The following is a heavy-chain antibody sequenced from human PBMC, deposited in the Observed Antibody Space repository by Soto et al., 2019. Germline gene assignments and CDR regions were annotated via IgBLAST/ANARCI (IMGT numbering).Heavy chain of an antibody. D-gene: IGHD6-13*01. CDR1: GGSISSYD. Sequence: SETLSLTCTVSGGSISSYDWSWIRQPAGKGLEWIGRIYTSGSTNYNPSLKSRVTMSVDTSKNQFSLKLSTVTAADTAVYYCARVGSSWYFGRYGMDVWGQGTTVTVSS. V-gene: IGHV4-4*07. CDR2: IYTSGST. J-gene: IGHJ6*02. CDR3: ARVGSSWYFGRYGMDV.